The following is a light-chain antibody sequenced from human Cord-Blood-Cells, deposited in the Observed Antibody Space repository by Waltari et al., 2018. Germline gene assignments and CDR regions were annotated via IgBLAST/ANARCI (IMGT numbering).Light chain of an antibody. J-gene: IGKJ4*01. V-gene: IGKV3-20*01. CDR2: GAS. Sequence: EIVLTQFPGTLSLSHGERATLSCRASQSVSSSYLAWYQQKPGQAPRLHIYGASSRATGIPDRFSGSGSGTDFTLTISRLEPEDFAVYYCQQYGSSPPLTFGGGTKVEIK. CDR3: QQYGSSPPLT. CDR1: QSVSSSY.